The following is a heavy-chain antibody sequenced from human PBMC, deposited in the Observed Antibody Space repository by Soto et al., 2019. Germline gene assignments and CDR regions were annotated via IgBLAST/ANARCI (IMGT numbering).Heavy chain of an antibody. CDR3: ARTLSWRRGPFDS. Sequence: EVQLVESGGGLSQPGGSLRLSCAASGFIFNTYSMNWVRQAPGKGLEWVSYISGSSQTIFYADSVRGRFTISRDNANNSTYLQMVSRRDEDTAVYYCARTLSWRRGPFDSWGQGTLVTVSS. CDR2: ISGSSQTI. J-gene: IGHJ4*02. CDR1: GFIFNTYS. D-gene: IGHD2-15*01. V-gene: IGHV3-48*02.